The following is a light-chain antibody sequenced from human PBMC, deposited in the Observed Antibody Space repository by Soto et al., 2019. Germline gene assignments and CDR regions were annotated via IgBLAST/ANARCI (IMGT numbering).Light chain of an antibody. Sequence: QSVLAQPPSVSGAPGQKVTISCTGSSSNIGAGYDLHWYQQLPGTAPKLLLYGNSNRPSGVTDRFSGSKSGTSASLAITGLQADDEADYYCQSYDSSLSAYVFGTGTKLTVL. CDR1: SSNIGAGYD. V-gene: IGLV1-40*01. CDR2: GNS. CDR3: QSYDSSLSAYV. J-gene: IGLJ1*01.